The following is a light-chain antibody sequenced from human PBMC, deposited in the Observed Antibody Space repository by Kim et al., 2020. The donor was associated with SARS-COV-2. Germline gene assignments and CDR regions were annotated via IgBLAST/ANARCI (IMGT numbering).Light chain of an antibody. V-gene: IGKV1-17*03. J-gene: IGKJ4*01. Sequence: DIQMTQSPSAMSASVGDRVTITCRASQGISSYLAWFQQKPGQVPKRLIYAASTLQSGVPSRFSGSGSGTEFTLTISSLQPEDFATYYCLQHDSYPLTFGGGTKLVI. CDR3: LQHDSYPLT. CDR2: AAS. CDR1: QGISSY.